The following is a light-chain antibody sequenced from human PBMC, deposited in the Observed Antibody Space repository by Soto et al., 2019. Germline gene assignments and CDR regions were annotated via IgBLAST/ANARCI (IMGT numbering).Light chain of an antibody. V-gene: IGLV6-57*04. J-gene: IGLJ1*01. Sequence: NFMLTQPHSVSESPGKTVTISCTRSSGSIASNYVQWYHQRPGSAPTIVMYEDNQRPSGVPDRFSGSIDRSSNSASLTISGLQAEDEADYFCQSYDTSLSGSVFGTGTKVTV. CDR3: QSYDTSLSGSV. CDR2: EDN. CDR1: SGSIASNY.